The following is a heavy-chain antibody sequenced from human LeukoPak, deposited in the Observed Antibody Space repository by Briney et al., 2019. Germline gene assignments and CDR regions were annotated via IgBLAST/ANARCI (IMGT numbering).Heavy chain of an antibody. V-gene: IGHV3-64*01. Sequence: PGGSLRLSCAASGFTFSSYAMHWVRQALGKGLEYVSAISSNGGSTYYANSVKGRFTISRDNSKNTLYLQMGSLRAEDMAVYYCARSSSWYYFDYWGQGTLVTVSS. CDR2: ISSNGGST. J-gene: IGHJ4*02. CDR1: GFTFSSYA. CDR3: ARSSSWYYFDY. D-gene: IGHD6-13*01.